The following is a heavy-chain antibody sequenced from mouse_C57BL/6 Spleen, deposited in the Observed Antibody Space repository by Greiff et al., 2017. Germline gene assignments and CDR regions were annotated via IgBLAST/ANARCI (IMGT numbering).Heavy chain of an antibody. Sequence: VQLQQSGAELVKPGASVKISCKASGYAFSSYWMNWVKQRPGKGLEWIGQIYPGDGDTNYNGKFKGKATRTADKSASTAYMQLSSLTSEDSAVYFCARRNYGSRRYAMDYWGQGTSVTVSS. V-gene: IGHV1-80*01. CDR1: GYAFSSYW. J-gene: IGHJ4*01. CDR2: IYPGDGDT. CDR3: ARRNYGSRRYAMDY. D-gene: IGHD1-1*01.